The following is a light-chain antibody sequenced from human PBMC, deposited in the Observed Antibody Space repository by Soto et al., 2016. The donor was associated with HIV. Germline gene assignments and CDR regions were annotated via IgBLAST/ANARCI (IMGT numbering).Light chain of an antibody. CDR2: AAS. CDR1: QGISSY. J-gene: IGKJ4*01. V-gene: IGKV1-9*01. CDR3: QQSYTIPFT. Sequence: DIQLTQSPSFLSASVGDRVTITCRASQGISSYLAWYQQKPGKAPKLLIYAASTLQSGVPSRFSGSGSGTDFTLTINSLQPEDFGTYYCQQSYTIPFTFGGGTKVEIK.